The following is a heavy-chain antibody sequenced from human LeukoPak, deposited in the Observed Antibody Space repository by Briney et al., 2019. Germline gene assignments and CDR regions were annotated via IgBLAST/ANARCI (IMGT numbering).Heavy chain of an antibody. CDR3: ARVVEIGGSPDS. D-gene: IGHD2-15*01. CDR2: INTDGSST. J-gene: IGHJ5*01. Sequence: GGSLRLSCAASGFTFSSYWMHWVRQAPGKGLVWVSRINTDGSSTSYADSVKGRFTISRDNSKNTLYLQMNSLRAEDTAVYYCARVVEIGGSPDSWGQGTLVTVSS. CDR1: GFTFSSYW. V-gene: IGHV3-74*01.